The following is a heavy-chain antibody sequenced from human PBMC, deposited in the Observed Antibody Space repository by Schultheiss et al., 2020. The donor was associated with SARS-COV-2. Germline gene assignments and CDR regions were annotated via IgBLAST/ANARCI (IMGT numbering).Heavy chain of an antibody. CDR3: AKVGAAQLGTKRTRNDY. CDR2: ISGGGST. J-gene: IGHJ4*02. V-gene: IGHV3-23*01. D-gene: IGHD1-26*01. CDR1: GFTFSSYA. Sequence: GESLKISCAASGFTFSSYAMSWVRQAPGKGLEWVSAISGGGSTYYADSVKGRFTVSRDNSKNTLYLQMNSLRAEDTAVYYCAKVGAAQLGTKRTRNDYWGQGTLVTVSS.